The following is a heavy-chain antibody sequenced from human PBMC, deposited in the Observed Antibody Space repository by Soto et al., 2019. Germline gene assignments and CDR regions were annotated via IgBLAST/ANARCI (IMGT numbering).Heavy chain of an antibody. D-gene: IGHD3-22*01. CDR2: INYSGST. CDR1: GESFSNHY. Sequence: QVQLQQWGAGVLRTSETLSLTCAVYGESFSNHYWTWIRQSPGKGLEWVGEINYSGSTRYNWSLGSRVTISVDTSKNQFSLMVTSVTAEDTAVYYCARGVVYRDVGLAYGMDVWGQGTTVTVSS. J-gene: IGHJ6*02. CDR3: ARGVVYRDVGLAYGMDV. V-gene: IGHV4-34*01.